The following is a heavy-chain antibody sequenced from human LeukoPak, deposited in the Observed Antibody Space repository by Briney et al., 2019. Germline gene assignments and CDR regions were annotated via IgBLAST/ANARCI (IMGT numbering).Heavy chain of an antibody. CDR2: ISSSSSYI. CDR3: ARDIAVAGDY. V-gene: IGHV3-21*01. J-gene: IGHJ4*02. D-gene: IGHD6-19*01. CDR1: GFTFSSYS. Sequence: PGRSLRLSCAASGFTFSSYSMNWVRQAPGKGLEWVSSISSSSSYIYYADSVKGRFTISRDNAKNSLYLQMNSLRAEDTAVYYCARDIAVAGDYWGQGTLVTVSS.